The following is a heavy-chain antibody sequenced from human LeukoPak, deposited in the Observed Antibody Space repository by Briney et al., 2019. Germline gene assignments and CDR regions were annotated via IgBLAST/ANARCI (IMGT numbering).Heavy chain of an antibody. D-gene: IGHD1-26*01. CDR3: ARRYSGSYPFDY. CDR2: IYYSGST. J-gene: IGHJ4*02. Sequence: SETLSLTCTVSGGSTSSSSYYWGWIRQPPGKGLEWIGSIYYSGSTYYNPSLKSRVTISVDTSKNQFSLKLSSVTAADTAVYYCARRYSGSYPFDYWGQGTLVTVSS. V-gene: IGHV4-39*07. CDR1: GGSTSSSSYY.